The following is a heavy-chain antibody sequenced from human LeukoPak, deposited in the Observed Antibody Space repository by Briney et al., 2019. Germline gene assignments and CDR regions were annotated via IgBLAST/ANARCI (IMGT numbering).Heavy chain of an antibody. CDR2: IFYTGST. V-gene: IGHV4-39*01. Sequence: PSETLSLTCAVSGGSISSSIYYSGWIRQPPGKGLEWIGNIFYTGSTYYNPSLKSRVTISVDTSKNPFSLKVSSVTAADTAVYYCARRAGFRAFDIWGQGTMVTVPS. CDR3: ARRAGFRAFDI. J-gene: IGHJ3*02. CDR1: GGSISSSIYY.